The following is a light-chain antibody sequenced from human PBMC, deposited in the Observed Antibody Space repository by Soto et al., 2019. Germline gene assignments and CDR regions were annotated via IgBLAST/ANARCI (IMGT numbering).Light chain of an antibody. V-gene: IGLV1-40*01. CDR3: QSYDNSLSVYV. J-gene: IGLJ1*01. CDR2: DNT. CDR1: SSNIGAGYD. Sequence: QSVLTQPPSVSGAPGQRGTISCTGSSSNIGAGYDVHWYQQLPGAAPKLLIYDNTNRPSGVPDRFSGSKSGTSASLAITGLQSEDEADYYCQSYDNSLSVYVFGTGTKVTVL.